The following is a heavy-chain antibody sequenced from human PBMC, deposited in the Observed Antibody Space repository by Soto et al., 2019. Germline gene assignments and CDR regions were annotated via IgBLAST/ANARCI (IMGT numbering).Heavy chain of an antibody. CDR3: ARLATRYYFDY. D-gene: IGHD1-1*01. CDR1: GGSISSYY. CDR2: VYYSGST. V-gene: IGHV4-59*01. Sequence: SETLSLTCTVAGGSISSYYWSWIRQPPGKGLEWIGYVYYSGSTNYNPSLKSRVTISVDTSKNQFSLKMSSVTAADTAVYYCARLATRYYFDYWGQGTLVTVS. J-gene: IGHJ4*02.